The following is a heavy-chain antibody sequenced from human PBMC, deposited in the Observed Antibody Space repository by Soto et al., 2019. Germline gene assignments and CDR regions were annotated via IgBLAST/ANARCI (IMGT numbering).Heavy chain of an antibody. CDR1: GFTFSSYS. V-gene: IGHV3-21*01. Sequence: GGSLRLSCAASGFTFSSYSMNWVRQAPGKGLEWVSSISSSSSYIYYADSVKGRFTISRDNAKNSLYLQMNSLRAEDTAVYYCARGSYYYDSSGYYNFDYWGQGTLVTVSS. J-gene: IGHJ4*02. D-gene: IGHD3-22*01. CDR3: ARGSYYYDSSGYYNFDY. CDR2: ISSSSSYI.